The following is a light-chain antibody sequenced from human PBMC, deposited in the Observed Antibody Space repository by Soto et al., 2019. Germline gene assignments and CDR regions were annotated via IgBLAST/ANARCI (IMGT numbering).Light chain of an antibody. CDR2: EAS. CDR1: STDFVSYNR. V-gene: IGLV2-18*01. CDR3: SLYTSENTYV. J-gene: IGLJ1*01. Sequence: QSVLTQPPSVSGSPGQSVTISCTGTSTDFVSYNRVSWYQQPPDTAPKPMIYEASNRPSGVPDRFSGSKSGNTASLTISGLQAADEADYYCSLYTSENTYVFGTGTKVTVL.